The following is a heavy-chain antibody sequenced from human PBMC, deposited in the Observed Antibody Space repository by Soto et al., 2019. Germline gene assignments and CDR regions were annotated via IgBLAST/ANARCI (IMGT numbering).Heavy chain of an antibody. V-gene: IGHV3-23*01. CDR1: GFTFSSYA. CDR3: AKGDIGSNQYYYYYYGMDV. J-gene: IGHJ6*02. Sequence: EVQLLESGGGLVQPGGSLRLSCAASGFTFSSYAMSWVGQAPGKGLEWVSAISGSGGSTYYADSVKGRFTISRDNSKNTLYLQMNSLRAEDTAVYYCAKGDIGSNQYYYYYYGMDVWGQGTTVTVSS. CDR2: ISGSGGST. D-gene: IGHD4-4*01.